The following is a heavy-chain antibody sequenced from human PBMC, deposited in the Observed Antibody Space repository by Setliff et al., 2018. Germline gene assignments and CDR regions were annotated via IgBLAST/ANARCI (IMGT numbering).Heavy chain of an antibody. CDR1: GYTFTNYG. D-gene: IGHD2-21*02. J-gene: IGHJ3*01. CDR3: ARDWFCSGGDCSDVFDF. Sequence: ASVKVSCKASGYTFTNYGFTWVRQAPGQGLEWMGMIITNTGKTSYPKKFQGRVTLTTDTSTGTAYMELRSLTFDDTAVYYCARDWFCSGGDCSDVFDFWGQGTVVTVSS. V-gene: IGHV1-18*01. CDR2: IITNTGKT.